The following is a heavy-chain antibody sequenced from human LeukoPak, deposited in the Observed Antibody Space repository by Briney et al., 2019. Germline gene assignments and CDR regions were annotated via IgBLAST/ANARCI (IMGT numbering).Heavy chain of an antibody. V-gene: IGHV3-33*01. Sequence: GGSLRLSCAASGFTFSSYGMHWVRQAPGKGLEWVAVIWYDGSNKCYADSVKGRFTISRDNSKNTLYLQMNSLRAEDTAVYYCAREPGIAAAALDYWGQGTLVTVSS. J-gene: IGHJ4*02. CDR2: IWYDGSNK. CDR3: AREPGIAAAALDY. D-gene: IGHD6-13*01. CDR1: GFTFSSYG.